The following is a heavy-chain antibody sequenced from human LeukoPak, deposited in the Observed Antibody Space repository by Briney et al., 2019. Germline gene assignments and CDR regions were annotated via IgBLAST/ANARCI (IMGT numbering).Heavy chain of an antibody. Sequence: ASVKVSCKASGYTFTGYDINWVRQATGQGLEWMGWVTPNSGNARYAQKFQGRVTMTRNTSTSTAYMELSSLRLEDTAVYFCARLGSSWYGGVDPWGQGTLVTVSS. CDR2: VTPNSGNA. CDR3: ARLGSSWYGGVDP. CDR1: GYTFTGYD. V-gene: IGHV1-8*01. D-gene: IGHD6-13*01. J-gene: IGHJ5*02.